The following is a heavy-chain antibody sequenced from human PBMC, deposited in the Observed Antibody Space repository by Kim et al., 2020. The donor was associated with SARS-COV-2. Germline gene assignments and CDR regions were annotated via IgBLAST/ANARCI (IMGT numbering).Heavy chain of an antibody. CDR1: GGSFSGYY. Sequence: SETLSLTCAVYGGSFSGYYWSWIRQPPGKGLEWIGEINHSGSTNYNPSLKSRVTISVDTSKNQFSLELSSVTAADTAVYYCARGVPSDYWGQGTLVTVSS. J-gene: IGHJ4*02. D-gene: IGHD6-6*01. V-gene: IGHV4-34*01. CDR2: INHSGST. CDR3: ARGVPSDY.